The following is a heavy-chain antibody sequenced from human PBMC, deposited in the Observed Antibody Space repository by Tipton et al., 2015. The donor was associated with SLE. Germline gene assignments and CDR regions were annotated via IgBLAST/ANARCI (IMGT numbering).Heavy chain of an antibody. V-gene: IGHV3-23*01. J-gene: IGHJ4*02. D-gene: IGHD2-2*01. CDR1: GFSFSSYA. Sequence: SLRLSCATFGFSFSSYAMGWVRQAPGKGLEWVSSIYAGGSTYDADSVKDRFTISKDNARNSLYLQMNDLRGDDTAIYYCVTGESDTRSYWFEYWGQGTLVSVST. CDR2: IYAGGST. CDR3: VTGESDTRSYWFEY.